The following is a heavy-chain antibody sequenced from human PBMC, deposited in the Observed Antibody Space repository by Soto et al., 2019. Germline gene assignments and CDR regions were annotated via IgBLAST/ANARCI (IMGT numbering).Heavy chain of an antibody. V-gene: IGHV3-9*01. Sequence: EVKLVESGGGLVQPGRSLRLSCAASGFTLNDYAMHWVRQVPGKGLEWVSSIDWNAETLDYADSVKGRFTISRDNAKNALYLKINSLRTEGTALYYWTKCRSLWVESGMEVWGQGTTVTVSS. CDR1: GFTLNDYA. D-gene: IGHD3-10*01. CDR3: TKCRSLWVESGMEV. CDR2: IDWNAETL. J-gene: IGHJ6*02.